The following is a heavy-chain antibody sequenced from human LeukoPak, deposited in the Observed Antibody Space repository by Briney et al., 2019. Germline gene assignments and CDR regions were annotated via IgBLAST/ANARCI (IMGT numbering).Heavy chain of an antibody. CDR2: IYYSGST. CDR1: SGSISSYY. J-gene: IGHJ3*02. V-gene: IGHV4-59*08. Sequence: SETLSLTCTVSSGSISSYYWSWIRQPPGKGLEWIGYIYYSGSTNYNPSLKSRVTISVDTSKNQFSLKLSSVTAADTAVYYCARLDDYVWGSYRLSLNAFDIWGQGTMVTVSS. D-gene: IGHD3-16*02. CDR3: ARLDDYVWGSYRLSLNAFDI.